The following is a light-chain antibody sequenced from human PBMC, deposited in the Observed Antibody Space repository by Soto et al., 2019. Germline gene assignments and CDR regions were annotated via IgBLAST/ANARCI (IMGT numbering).Light chain of an antibody. Sequence: VQMTQSPSSVSASVGDRVTITCRASQTIDKSLVWYQQKAGKAPQLLIYAASSLQSGVPPRFSGTRSGTEFTLTVNNLQSEDFAFYYCQQAYTFPLTFGGGTKVEVK. J-gene: IGKJ4*01. CDR2: AAS. CDR1: QTIDKS. V-gene: IGKV1D-12*01. CDR3: QQAYTFPLT.